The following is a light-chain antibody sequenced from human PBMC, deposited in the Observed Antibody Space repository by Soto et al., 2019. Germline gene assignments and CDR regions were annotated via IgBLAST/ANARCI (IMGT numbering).Light chain of an antibody. CDR1: SSDAGSYNL. CDR3: CSYAGSSTYV. J-gene: IGLJ1*01. CDR2: EVS. Sequence: HSVLTQPASVSGSPGQSITIYCTGTSSDAGSYNLVSWYQQHPGKAPKLMIYEVSKRPSGVSNRFSGSKSGNTASLTISGLQAEDEADYYCCSYAGSSTYVFGTGNKVTVL. V-gene: IGLV2-23*02.